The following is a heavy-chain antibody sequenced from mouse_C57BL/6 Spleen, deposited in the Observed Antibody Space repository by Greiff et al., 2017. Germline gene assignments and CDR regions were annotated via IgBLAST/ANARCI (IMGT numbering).Heavy chain of an antibody. CDR1: GYTFTSYW. D-gene: IGHD1-1*01. V-gene: IGHV1-64*01. CDR2: IHPNSGST. J-gene: IGHJ2*01. Sequence: QVQLQQPGAELVKPGASVKLSCKASGYTFTSYWMHWVKQRPGQGLEWIGMIHPNSGSTNYNEKFKSKATLTVDKSSSTAYMQRSSLTSEDSAVYYCARGGGSSLSPFDYWGQGTTLTVSS. CDR3: ARGGGSSLSPFDY.